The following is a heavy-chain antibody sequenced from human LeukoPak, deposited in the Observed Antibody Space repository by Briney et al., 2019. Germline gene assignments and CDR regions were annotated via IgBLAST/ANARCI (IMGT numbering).Heavy chain of an antibody. V-gene: IGHV4-59*04. CDR2: IYDGGST. D-gene: IGHD5-12*01. CDR3: ATHRRPGSGGYENAFEI. Sequence: LRLSCAASGLTVGNNYMTWVRQPPGKGLEWIGNIYDGGSTHYNPSLKSRLTMSVDTSKNHFSLRLNSVTAADTAIYYCATHRRPGSGGYENAFEIWGQGTMVTVSS. CDR1: GLTVGNNY. J-gene: IGHJ3*02.